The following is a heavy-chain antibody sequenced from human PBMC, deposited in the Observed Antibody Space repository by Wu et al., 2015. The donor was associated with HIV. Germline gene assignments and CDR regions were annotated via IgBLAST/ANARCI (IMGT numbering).Heavy chain of an antibody. CDR2: INPRGDFS. CDR3: TRSLEVTGPDPYPFDT. Sequence: QVQLVQSGAEVKKPGASVKLSCKTSGKTFNTYHMQWVRQAPGQGLEWMGGINPRGDFSRYAQAFQGRVTMTRDTSTGTVYVELSSLKAEDTAVYYCTRSLEVTGPDPYPFDTWGQGTMVIVSS. V-gene: IGHV1-46*02. CDR1: GKTFNTYH. D-gene: IGHD2-21*02. J-gene: IGHJ3*02.